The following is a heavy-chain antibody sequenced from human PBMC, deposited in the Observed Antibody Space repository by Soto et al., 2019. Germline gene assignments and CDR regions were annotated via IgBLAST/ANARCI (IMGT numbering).Heavy chain of an antibody. CDR1: GGSISSSY. V-gene: IGHV4-59*08. J-gene: IGHJ4*02. CDR3: ARQLIN. D-gene: IGHD3-16*01. Sequence: SETLSLTCTVSGGSISSSYWSWIRQPPGKGLEWIGYIYDSGSTYYNSSLKSRVTMSVDTSKNQFSLKLSSVTAADTAVYYCARQLINWGQGTRVTVSS. CDR2: IYDSGST.